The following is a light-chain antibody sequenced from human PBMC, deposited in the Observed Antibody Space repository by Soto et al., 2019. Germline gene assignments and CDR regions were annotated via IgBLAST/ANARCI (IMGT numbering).Light chain of an antibody. CDR3: QQYGYSPLYS. J-gene: IGKJ2*03. Sequence: IVLTQSPGTLSLSPGERATLSCRASQSVDSTYLAWYQQKPGQAPRLLIYSVYRRATGIPDRFSGSGSGTDFTLTISRLEPEDFVVYYCQQYGYSPLYSFGQGTKLEIK. CDR2: SVY. V-gene: IGKV3-20*01. CDR1: QSVDSTY.